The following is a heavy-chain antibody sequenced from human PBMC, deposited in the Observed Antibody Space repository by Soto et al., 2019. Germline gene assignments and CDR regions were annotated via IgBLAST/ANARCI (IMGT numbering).Heavy chain of an antibody. Sequence: PRESLRLSCAVSGFTFSSYGMQWVRQAPGKGLGWVAVIWYDGSNKYYADSVKGRFTISRDNSKNTLYQQMNSLRAEDTAVYYCARDEGIHPANVYYYYYYGMDVWGQGTTVTVSS. V-gene: IGHV3-33*01. CDR3: ARDEGIHPANVYYYYYYGMDV. CDR2: IWYDGSNK. CDR1: GFTFSSYG. J-gene: IGHJ6*02. D-gene: IGHD3-10*01.